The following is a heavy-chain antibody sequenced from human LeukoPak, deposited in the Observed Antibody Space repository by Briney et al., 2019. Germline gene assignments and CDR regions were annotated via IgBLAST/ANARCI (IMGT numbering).Heavy chain of an antibody. V-gene: IGHV3-7*01. J-gene: IGHJ4*02. CDR3: ARDASLYCSENICYWAFDY. D-gene: IGHD2-8*02. Sequence: PGGSLRLPCAASGFTLNSYWMSWVRQAPGKGLEWVANIKQDGSNTYYVDSVKGRFTISRDNAKNSLYLQMNSLRAEDTAVYYCARDASLYCSENICYWAFDYWGQGTLVTVSS. CDR2: IKQDGSNT. CDR1: GFTLNSYW.